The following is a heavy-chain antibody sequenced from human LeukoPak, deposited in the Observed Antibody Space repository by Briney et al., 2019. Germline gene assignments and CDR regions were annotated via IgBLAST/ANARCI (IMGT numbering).Heavy chain of an antibody. V-gene: IGHV5-10-1*01. CDR3: AKWAVSPNGYRYGMDV. CDR1: GPIFNNYW. CDR2: IDPIDSYI. D-gene: IGHD5-24*01. J-gene: IGHJ6*04. Sequence: GAALEISCNHSGPIFNNYWITWVRPLPGKGLEWMGRIDPIDSYIHYGTSFQGHVTISTDKSINPVYLRWNSLKASDTATYYCAKWAVSPNGYRYGMDVWGKGTTVTVSS.